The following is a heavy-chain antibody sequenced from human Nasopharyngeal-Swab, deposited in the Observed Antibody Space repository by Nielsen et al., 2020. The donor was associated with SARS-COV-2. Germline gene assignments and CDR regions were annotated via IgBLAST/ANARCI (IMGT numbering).Heavy chain of an antibody. D-gene: IGHD5-18*01. Sequence: WIRQPPGKGLEWVSVIYSGGSTYYADSVKGRFTISRDNSKNTLYLQMNSLRAEDTAVYYCAKNTTMGAFDYWGQGTLVTVPS. CDR2: IYSGGST. V-gene: IGHV3-53*01. J-gene: IGHJ4*02. CDR3: AKNTTMGAFDY.